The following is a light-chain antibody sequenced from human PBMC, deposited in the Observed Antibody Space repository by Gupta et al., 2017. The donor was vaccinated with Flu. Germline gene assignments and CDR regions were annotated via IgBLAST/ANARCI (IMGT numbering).Light chain of an antibody. CDR1: SSNTGAGYE. CDR2: CNT. Sequence: QAVLTQPPSVSGAPGQSVTISCTGSSSNTGAGYEVNWYQQLPGRAPTVLISCNTDRHSGVPDRFSATKSGTSATVASTGLQAEDEADYYWQSYDTSRSGYVFGGGIKVTVL. J-gene: IGLJ1*01. V-gene: IGLV1-40*01. CDR3: QSYDTSRSGYV.